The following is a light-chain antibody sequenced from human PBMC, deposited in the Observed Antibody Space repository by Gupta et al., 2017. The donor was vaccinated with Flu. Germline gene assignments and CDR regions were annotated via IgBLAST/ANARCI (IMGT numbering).Light chain of an antibody. J-gene: IGLJ2*01. CDR3: AGWDDSRTGVI. V-gene: IGLV1-44*01. Sequence: QSVLTHSPSSSGTPGPRVTISCSGSSSNIGINIVNWYQQLPGTAPKLLIYSSNQRPSGVPDRFSGSKSGTAASLAISGLQSEDEANDYCAGWDDSRTGVIFGGGTKLTVL. CDR2: SSN. CDR1: SSNIGINI.